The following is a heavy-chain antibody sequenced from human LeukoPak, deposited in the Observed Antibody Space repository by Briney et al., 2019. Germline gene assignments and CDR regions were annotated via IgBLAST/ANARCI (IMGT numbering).Heavy chain of an antibody. CDR2: ISFDGSNK. V-gene: IGHV3-30-3*01. J-gene: IGHJ3*02. CDR3: AKDRAVAGLWGAFDI. D-gene: IGHD6-19*01. Sequence: AGRSLRLSCAASGFTFSSYTMHWVRQAPGKGLEWVALISFDGSNKYYADSVKGRFTISRDISKNTMYLQMNSLRAEDTAVYYCAKDRAVAGLWGAFDIWGQGTMVTVSS. CDR1: GFTFSSYT.